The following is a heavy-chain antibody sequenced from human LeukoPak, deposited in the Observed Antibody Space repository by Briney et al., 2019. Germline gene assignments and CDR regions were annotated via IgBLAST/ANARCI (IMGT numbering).Heavy chain of an antibody. Sequence: GASVKVSCKASGYSFTSFGITWVRQAPGQGLEWMGWTSAKNGNTNYAQKLQGRVTMTTDTSTSTAYMELRSLRSDDTAMYYCARDDLDCSGGTCYPDDYWGQGTLVTVSS. D-gene: IGHD2-15*01. CDR3: ARDDLDCSGGTCYPDDY. CDR2: TSAKNGNT. CDR1: GYSFTSFG. J-gene: IGHJ4*02. V-gene: IGHV1-18*01.